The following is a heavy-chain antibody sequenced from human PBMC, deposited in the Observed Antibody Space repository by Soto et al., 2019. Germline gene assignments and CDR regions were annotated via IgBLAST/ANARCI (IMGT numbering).Heavy chain of an antibody. J-gene: IGHJ4*02. D-gene: IGHD5-18*01. V-gene: IGHV4-31*03. CDR3: ASHTAMVYFDY. CDR1: GGSISSGGYY. Sequence: QVQLQESGPGLVKPSQTLSLTCTVSGGSISSGGYYWSWIRQHPGKGLEWIGYIYHSGSTYYNPSLKSRVTTSVDTSKNQFSLKLNSVTAVDTAVYYCASHTAMVYFDYWGQGTLVTVSS. CDR2: IYHSGST.